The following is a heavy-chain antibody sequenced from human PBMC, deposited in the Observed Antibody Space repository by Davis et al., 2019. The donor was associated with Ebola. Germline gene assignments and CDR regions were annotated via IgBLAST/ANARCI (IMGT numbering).Heavy chain of an antibody. CDR2: INHSGST. CDR1: GGSFSGYY. CDR3: ARGPTVINFDY. D-gene: IGHD4-17*01. J-gene: IGHJ4*02. V-gene: IGHV4-34*01. Sequence: MPSETLSLTCAVHGGSFSGYYWSWIRQPPGKGLEWIGEINHSGSTNYNPSLKSRVTISVDTSKNQFSLKLSSVTAADTAVYYCARGPTVINFDYWGQGTLVTVSS.